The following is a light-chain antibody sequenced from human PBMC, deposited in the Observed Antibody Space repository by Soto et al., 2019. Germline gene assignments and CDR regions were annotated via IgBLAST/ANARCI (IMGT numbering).Light chain of an antibody. Sequence: QSALTQPASVSGSPGQSITISCTGTSSDVGGYNYVSWYQHHPGKAPKLMIYEVSNRPSGVSNRFSGSKSGNTASLTVSGLQADDEADYHCCSFAGSNPFPYVFGTGTKLTVL. CDR2: EVS. CDR3: CSFAGSNPFPYV. J-gene: IGLJ1*01. CDR1: SSDVGGYNY. V-gene: IGLV2-14*01.